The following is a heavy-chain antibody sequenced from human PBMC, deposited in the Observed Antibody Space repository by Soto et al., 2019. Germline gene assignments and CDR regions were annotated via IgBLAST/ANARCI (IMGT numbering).Heavy chain of an antibody. J-gene: IGHJ4*02. D-gene: IGHD6-19*01. Sequence: GGSLRLSCAASGFTFSSYGMHWVRQAPGKGLEWVAVIWYDGSNKYYSDSVKGRFTISRDNSKNTLYLQMNSLRAEDTAVYYCARGALFLYSSLGTCDYWGQGTLVTVSS. V-gene: IGHV3-33*01. CDR1: GFTFSSYG. CDR3: ARGALFLYSSLGTCDY. CDR2: IWYDGSNK.